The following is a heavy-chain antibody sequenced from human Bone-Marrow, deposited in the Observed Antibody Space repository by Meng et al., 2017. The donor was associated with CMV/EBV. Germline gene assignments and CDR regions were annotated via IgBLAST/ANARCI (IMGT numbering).Heavy chain of an antibody. D-gene: IGHD6-6*01. CDR2: IYYSGST. CDR1: GGSISSSSYY. V-gene: IGHV4-61*01. Sequence: SETLSLTCTVSGGSISSSSYYWSWIRQPPGKGLEWIGYIYYSGSTNYNPSLKSRVTISVDTSKNQFSLKLSSVTAADTAVYYCARDRIAARLNWFDPWGQGTLVTVSS. J-gene: IGHJ5*02. CDR3: ARDRIAARLNWFDP.